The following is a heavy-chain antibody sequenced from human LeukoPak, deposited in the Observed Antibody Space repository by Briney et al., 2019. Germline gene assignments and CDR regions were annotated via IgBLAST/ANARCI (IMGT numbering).Heavy chain of an antibody. CDR1: GFTFSNAW. CDR2: IKSKTDGGTA. CDR3: TTEYYYDRTRVDY. J-gene: IGHJ4*02. D-gene: IGHD3-22*01. Sequence: GGSLRLSCAASGFTFSNAWMSWVRQAPGKGLEWVGRIKSKTDGGTADYAAPVKGRFTISRDDSKNTLYLQMNSLKTEDTAVYYCTTEYYYDRTRVDYWGQGTLVTVSS. V-gene: IGHV3-15*01.